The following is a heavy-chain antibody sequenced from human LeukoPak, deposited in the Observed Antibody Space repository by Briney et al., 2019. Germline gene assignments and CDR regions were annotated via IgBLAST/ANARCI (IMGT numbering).Heavy chain of an antibody. Sequence: VASVKVSCKASGGTFSSYAISWVRQAPGQGLEWMGWISVYNGHTNSAQKFQGRFTMTTDTSTSTAYMELRSLRSDDTAVYYCASELLRGAFDTWGQGTMVTVSS. D-gene: IGHD3-22*01. CDR3: ASELLRGAFDT. V-gene: IGHV1-18*01. J-gene: IGHJ3*02. CDR1: GGTFSSYA. CDR2: ISVYNGHT.